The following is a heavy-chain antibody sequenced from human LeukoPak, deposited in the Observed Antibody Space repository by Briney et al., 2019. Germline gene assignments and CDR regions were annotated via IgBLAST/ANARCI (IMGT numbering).Heavy chain of an antibody. V-gene: IGHV3-21*01. Sequence: PGGSLRLSCAASGFTFSNFSMNWVRQAPGKGLEWVSSISSSFNFTYYTDSLNGRFTISRDNAKNSVYLQMNSLRAEDTAVYYCARRPYSSSWHHFDYWGQGTLVTVSS. D-gene: IGHD6-13*01. CDR3: ARRPYSSSWHHFDY. CDR2: ISSSFNFT. J-gene: IGHJ4*02. CDR1: GFTFSNFS.